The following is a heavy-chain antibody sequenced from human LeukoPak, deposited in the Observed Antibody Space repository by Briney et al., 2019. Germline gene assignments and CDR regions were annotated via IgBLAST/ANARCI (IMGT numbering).Heavy chain of an antibody. V-gene: IGHV3-23*01. CDR2: ISGSGGST. CDR3: AKGLDSSGWFYGY. J-gene: IGHJ4*02. CDR1: GFTFSTYD. Sequence: PGGSLRLSCTASGFTFSTYDMSWVRQAPGKGLEWVSAISGSGGSTYYADSVKGRFTISRDNSNNTLYLQMNSLRAEDTAVYYCAKGLDSSGWFYGYWGQGTLVTVSS. D-gene: IGHD6-19*01.